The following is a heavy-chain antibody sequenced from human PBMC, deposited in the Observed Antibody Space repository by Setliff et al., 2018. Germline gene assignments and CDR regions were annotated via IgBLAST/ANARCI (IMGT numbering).Heavy chain of an antibody. CDR2: IYIGGSA. Sequence: LSLTCTVSGGSISSYYWSWIRQPAGKGLEWIGHIYIGGSANYNPSLKSRVTMSIDTSKNQFSLKLDSVTAADMAVYYCAREQWLDPPGYYYMDVWAKGTTVTVSS. J-gene: IGHJ6*03. CDR1: GGSISSYY. CDR3: AREQWLDPPGYYYMDV. V-gene: IGHV4-4*07. D-gene: IGHD6-19*01.